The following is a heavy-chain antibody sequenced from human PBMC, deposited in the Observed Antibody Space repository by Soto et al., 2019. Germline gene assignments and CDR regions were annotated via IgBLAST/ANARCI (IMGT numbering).Heavy chain of an antibody. V-gene: IGHV1-18*01. CDR3: ARDHSSSWHDFDS. CDR1: GYTFSSYG. Sequence: ASVKVSCKASGYTFSSYGINWVRQAPGQGLEWMGWISGYNGNTNYAQKFQDRVTMTTDTSASTAYMELWSLRSDDTAMYYCARDHSSSWHDFDSWGQGTLVTVSS. J-gene: IGHJ4*02. D-gene: IGHD6-13*01. CDR2: ISGYNGNT.